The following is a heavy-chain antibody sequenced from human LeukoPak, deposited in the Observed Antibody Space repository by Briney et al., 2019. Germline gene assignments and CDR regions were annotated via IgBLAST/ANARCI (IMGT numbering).Heavy chain of an antibody. J-gene: IGHJ4*02. CDR2: INQDGTEK. CDR3: AKDYVSGDGYWDFDY. CDR1: GFTFSTYF. Sequence: GGSLRLSCAASGFTFSTYFLTWVRQAPGKGLEWVANINQDGTEKQYVDSVKGRFTISRDNAKNSLYLQMNSLRAEDTAVYYCAKDYVSGDGYWDFDYWGQGTLVTVSS. D-gene: IGHD5-24*01. V-gene: IGHV3-7*04.